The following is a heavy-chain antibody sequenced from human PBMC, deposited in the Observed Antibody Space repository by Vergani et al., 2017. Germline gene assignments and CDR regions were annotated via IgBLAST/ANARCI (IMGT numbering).Heavy chain of an antibody. CDR3: ARAGPTGYAFDI. CDR1: GFTFSSYS. J-gene: IGHJ3*02. Sequence: EVQLMESGGGLVKPGGSLRLSCAASGFTFSSYSMNWVRQAPGKGLEWVSSISSSSSYIYYADSVKGRFTISRDNAKNSLYLQMNSLRAEDTAVYYCARAGPTGYAFDIWGQGTMVTVSS. V-gene: IGHV3-21*01. CDR2: ISSSSSYI.